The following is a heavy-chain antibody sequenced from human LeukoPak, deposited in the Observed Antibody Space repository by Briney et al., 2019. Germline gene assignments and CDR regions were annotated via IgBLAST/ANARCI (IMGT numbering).Heavy chain of an antibody. CDR1: GGSISSSSYC. Sequence: PSETLSLTCTVSGGSISSSSYCWGWIRQPPGKGLEWLGTMYYSGNTYYNPSLKSRVTISVDTSKNQFSLKLSSVSATDTAVYYCARHVGYCSSTSCRYFDYWGQGTLVTVSS. CDR2: MYYSGNT. J-gene: IGHJ4*02. V-gene: IGHV4-39*01. CDR3: ARHVGYCSSTSCRYFDY. D-gene: IGHD2-2*01.